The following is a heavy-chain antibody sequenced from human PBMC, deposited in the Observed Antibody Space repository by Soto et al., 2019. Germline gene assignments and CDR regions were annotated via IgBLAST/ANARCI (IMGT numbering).Heavy chain of an antibody. J-gene: IGHJ3*02. Sequence: GGSLRLSCAASGFTFSSYGMHWVRQAPGKXLEWVAVIWYDGSNKYYADSVKGRFTISRDNSKNTLYLQMNSLRAEDTAVYYCAGYCSGGSCYLGDAFDIWGQGTMVTV. V-gene: IGHV3-33*01. CDR1: GFTFSSYG. D-gene: IGHD2-15*01. CDR3: AGYCSGGSCYLGDAFDI. CDR2: IWYDGSNK.